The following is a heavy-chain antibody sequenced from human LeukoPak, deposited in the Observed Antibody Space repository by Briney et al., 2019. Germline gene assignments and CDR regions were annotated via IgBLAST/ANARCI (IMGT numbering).Heavy chain of an antibody. D-gene: IGHD4-23*01. CDR1: GFTFSSYE. J-gene: IGHJ4*02. V-gene: IGHV3-48*03. CDR2: ISSSGSTI. CDR3: ARDYGGSSPFDY. Sequence: GGSLRLSCATSGFTFSSYEMHWVRQAPGKGLEWVSYISSSGSTIYYADSVKGRFTISRDNAKNSLYLQMNSLRAEDTAVYYCARDYGGSSPFDYWGQGTLVTVSS.